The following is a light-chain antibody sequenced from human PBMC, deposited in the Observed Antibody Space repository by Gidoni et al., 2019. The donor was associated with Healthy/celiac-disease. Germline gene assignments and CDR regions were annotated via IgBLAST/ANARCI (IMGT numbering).Light chain of an antibody. Sequence: DIVMTQSPDSLSVSLGERATINCKSSQSVLYSSNNNNYLAWYQQKPGQPPKLLIYCASTRESGVPERFSGSGSGTDFTLTISSLQAEDVAVYYCQQYYSTPPTFGGGTKVEIK. CDR3: QQYYSTPPT. CDR1: QSVLYSSNNNNY. J-gene: IGKJ4*02. V-gene: IGKV4-1*01. CDR2: CAS.